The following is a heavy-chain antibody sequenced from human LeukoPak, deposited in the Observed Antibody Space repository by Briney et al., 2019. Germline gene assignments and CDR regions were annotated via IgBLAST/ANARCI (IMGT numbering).Heavy chain of an antibody. CDR3: ATTGLLGDIP. V-gene: IGHV3-11*01. CDR2: INKNGKTI. J-gene: IGHJ5*02. D-gene: IGHD2-21*01. CDR1: GFTFSDYY. Sequence: KPGGSLRLSCAASGFTFSDYYMSWIRQAPGKGLEWLSYINKNGKTIYYADSVKGRFTISRDNARKSVYLQMNSLRAEDTAVYYCATTGLLGDIPWGQGTLVTVSS.